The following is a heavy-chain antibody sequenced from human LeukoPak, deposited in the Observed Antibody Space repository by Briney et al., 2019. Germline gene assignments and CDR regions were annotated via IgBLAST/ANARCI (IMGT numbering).Heavy chain of an antibody. CDR2: ISGSGDT. Sequence: GGSLRLSCAASGFTFNTYAITWVRQAPGKGLEWVSAISGSGDTYYADSVKGRFTISRDNSKNTLYLQMNSLRAEDTAVYYCAKVLAPEILLYRGSYPAFDYWGQGTLATVSS. CDR3: AKVLAPEILLYRGSYPAFDY. J-gene: IGHJ4*02. D-gene: IGHD1-26*01. V-gene: IGHV3-23*01. CDR1: GFTFNTYA.